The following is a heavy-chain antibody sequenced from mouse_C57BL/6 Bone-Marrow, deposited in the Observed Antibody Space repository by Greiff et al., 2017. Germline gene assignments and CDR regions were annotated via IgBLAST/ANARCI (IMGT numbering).Heavy chain of an antibody. V-gene: IGHV1-5*01. J-gene: IGHJ3*01. CDR3: TRRFFITTVVEEAWFAY. CDR2: IYPGNSDT. Sequence: EVQLQQSGTVLARPGASVKMSCKTSGYTFTSYWMHWVKQRPGQGLEWIGAIYPGNSDTSYNQKFKGKAKLTAVTSASTAYMELSSLTNEDSAVYYCTRRFFITTVVEEAWFAYWGQGTLVTVSA. CDR1: GYTFTSYW. D-gene: IGHD1-1*01.